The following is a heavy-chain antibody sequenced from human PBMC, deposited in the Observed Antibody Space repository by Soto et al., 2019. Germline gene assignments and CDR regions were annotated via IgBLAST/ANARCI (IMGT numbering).Heavy chain of an antibody. Sequence: ASVKVSCKASGGTFSSYAISSVRQAPGQGPEWMGGIIPIFGTANYAQKFQGRVTITADESTSTAYMELSSLRSEDTAVYYCARGGTIFGVVIDSLVGYYYGMDVWGQGTTVTVSS. V-gene: IGHV1-69*13. J-gene: IGHJ6*02. CDR2: IIPIFGTA. D-gene: IGHD3-3*01. CDR3: ARGGTIFGVVIDSLVGYYYGMDV. CDR1: GGTFSSYA.